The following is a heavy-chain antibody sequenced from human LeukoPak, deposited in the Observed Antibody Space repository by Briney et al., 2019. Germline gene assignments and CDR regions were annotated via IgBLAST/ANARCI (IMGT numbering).Heavy chain of an antibody. CDR3: ATEQVDIVVVPAASGWFDP. D-gene: IGHD2-2*03. CDR1: GYTFTSYD. V-gene: IGHV1-8*01. J-gene: IGHJ5*02. CDR2: MNPNSGNT. Sequence: GASVKVSCKASGYTFTSYDINWVRQATGQGLEWMGWMNPNSGNTGCAQKFQGRVTMTRNTSISTAYMELSSLRSEDTAVYYCATEQVDIVVVPAASGWFDPWGQGTLVTVSS.